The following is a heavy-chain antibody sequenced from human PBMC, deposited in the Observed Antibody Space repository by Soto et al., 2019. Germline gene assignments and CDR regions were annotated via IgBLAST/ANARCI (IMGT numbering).Heavy chain of an antibody. CDR3: ASGYSYGFFDY. D-gene: IGHD5-18*01. CDR1: GGSFSGYY. J-gene: IGHJ4*02. V-gene: IGHV4-34*01. Sequence: SETLSLTCAVYGGSFSGYYWSWIRQPPGKGLEWIGEINHSGSTNYNPSLKSRVTISVDTSKNQFSLKLSSVTAADTAVYYCASGYSYGFFDYWGQGTLVTVSS. CDR2: INHSGST.